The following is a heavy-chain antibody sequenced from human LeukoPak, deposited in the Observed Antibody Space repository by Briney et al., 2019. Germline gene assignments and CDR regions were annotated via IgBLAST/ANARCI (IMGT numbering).Heavy chain of an antibody. V-gene: IGHV3-15*01. CDR1: GFTFSDAW. CDR3: TTRGEQQLSTGY. Sequence: AGGSLRLSCATSGFTFSDAWMSWVRQAPGKGLEWVGRIKSKADGGTTDYAAPVKGRFTISRDDSENTVYLHLNSLKTEDTAVYYCTTRGEQQLSTGYWGQGTLVTVSS. D-gene: IGHD6-13*01. CDR2: IKSKADGGTT. J-gene: IGHJ4*02.